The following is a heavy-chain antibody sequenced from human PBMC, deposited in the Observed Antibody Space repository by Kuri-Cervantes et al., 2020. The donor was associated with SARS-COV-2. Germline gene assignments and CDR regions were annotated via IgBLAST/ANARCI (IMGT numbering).Heavy chain of an antibody. CDR1: GFTFSSYA. J-gene: IGHJ6*03. Sequence: GESLKISCTASGFTFSSYAMSWVRQAPGKGLEWVANIKQDGSEKYYVDSVKGRFTISRDKAKNSLYLQMNSLRAEDTAVYYCAREEGYSNKGGYYYYYYYMDVWGKGTTVTVSS. CDR2: IKQDGSEK. D-gene: IGHD4-11*01. CDR3: AREEGYSNKGGYYYYYYYMDV. V-gene: IGHV3-7*01.